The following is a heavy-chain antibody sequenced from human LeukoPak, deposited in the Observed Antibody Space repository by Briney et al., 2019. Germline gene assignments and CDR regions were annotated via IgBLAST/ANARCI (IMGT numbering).Heavy chain of an antibody. V-gene: IGHV3-48*04. CDR3: ARDSALTVTTFCYAFDI. D-gene: IGHD4-17*01. CDR1: GFTFSSYS. J-gene: IGHJ3*02. Sequence: GGSLRLSCAASGFTFSSYSMNWVRQAPGKGLEWVSYISSSSSTIFYADSVKGRFTISRDNAKNSLYLQMNSLRAEDTAVYYCARDSALTVTTFCYAFDIWGQGTMVTVSS. CDR2: ISSSSSTI.